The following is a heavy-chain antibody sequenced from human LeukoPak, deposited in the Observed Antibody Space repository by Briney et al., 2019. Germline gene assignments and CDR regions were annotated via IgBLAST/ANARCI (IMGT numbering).Heavy chain of an antibody. CDR3: ARVNSGTYSSIYYFYYMDA. V-gene: IGHV4-38-2*01. CDR1: NYSISNAYY. CDR2: INHRGNI. D-gene: IGHD1-26*01. Sequence: SETLSLTCAVSNYSISNAYYWGWIRQPPGRGLEWIGSINHRGNIYYNPSLKSRVAISVDTSKNQFSLKLSSVTAADTAVYHCARVNSGTYSSIYYFYYMDAWGEGTTVTISS. J-gene: IGHJ6*03.